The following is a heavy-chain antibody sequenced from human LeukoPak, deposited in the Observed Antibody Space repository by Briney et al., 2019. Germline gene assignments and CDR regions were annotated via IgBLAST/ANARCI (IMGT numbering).Heavy chain of an antibody. Sequence: SGTPSLTCAVSGGSISSRYWWSGVRQPTGKGVEWIGEIYHSWCTSYNPSLKSRVTVSLDKSNNEFSLKLSSVTAADTAVYYCARTGGYSGSLDSFDSWGQGTLVTVSS. V-gene: IGHV4-4*02. D-gene: IGHD1-26*01. J-gene: IGHJ4*02. CDR1: GGSISSRYW. CDR2: IYHSWCT. CDR3: ARTGGYSGSLDSFDS.